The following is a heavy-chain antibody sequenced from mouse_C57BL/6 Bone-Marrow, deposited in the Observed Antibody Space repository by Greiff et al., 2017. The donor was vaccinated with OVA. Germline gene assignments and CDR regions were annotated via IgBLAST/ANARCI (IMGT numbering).Heavy chain of an antibody. CDR2: IRNKANGYTT. V-gene: IGHV7-3*01. CDR1: GFTFTDYY. Sequence: EVKVVESGGGLVQPGGSLSLSCAASGFTFTDYYMSWVRQPPGKALEWLGFIRNKANGYTTEYSASVKGRFTISRDNSQSSLYLRMNALRAEDSATYYCARYPDFDYWGQGTTLTVSS. CDR3: ARYPDFDY. J-gene: IGHJ2*01.